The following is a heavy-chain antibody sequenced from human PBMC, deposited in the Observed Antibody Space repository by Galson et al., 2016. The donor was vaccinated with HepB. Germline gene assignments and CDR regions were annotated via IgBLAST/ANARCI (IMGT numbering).Heavy chain of an antibody. D-gene: IGHD4-11*01. J-gene: IGHJ4*01. CDR2: ISGVSDRT. CDR3: AKESPYSNVRQYYLEN. V-gene: IGHV3-23*01. Sequence: SLRLSCAASGFTFSNYAMSWVRQAPGKGLEWVSAISGVSDRTYYAGSMKDRFIISRDDSRNMLFLQLNSLRAEDTAIYYCAKESPYSNVRQYYLENWGLGTLVTVSS. CDR1: GFTFSNYA.